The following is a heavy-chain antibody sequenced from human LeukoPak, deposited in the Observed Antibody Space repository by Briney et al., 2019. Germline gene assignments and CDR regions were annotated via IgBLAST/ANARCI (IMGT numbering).Heavy chain of an antibody. CDR3: ARKYGSELYYFDY. J-gene: IGHJ4*02. V-gene: IGHV1-46*01. CDR2: INPSGGST. Sequence: ASVKVSCKASGYSFTSYGFNWVRQAPGQGLEWMGIINPSGGSTSYAQKFQGRVTITRDTSASTAYMELSSLRSEDTAVYYCARKYGSELYYFDYWGQGTLVTVSS. D-gene: IGHD3-10*01. CDR1: GYSFTSYG.